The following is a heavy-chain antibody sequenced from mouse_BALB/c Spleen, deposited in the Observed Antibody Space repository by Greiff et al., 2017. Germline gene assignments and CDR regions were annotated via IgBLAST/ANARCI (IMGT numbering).Heavy chain of an antibody. V-gene: IGHV7-3*02. J-gene: IGHJ3*01. CDR3: ARGRAEAY. CDR1: GFTFTDYY. Sequence: EVQLQQSGGGLVQPGGSLRLSCATSGFTFTDYYMSWVRQPPGKALEWLGFIRNKANGYTTEYSASVKGRFTISRDNSQSILYLQMNTLRAEDSATYYCARGRAEAYWGQGTLVTVSA. D-gene: IGHD3-3*01. CDR2: IRNKANGYTT.